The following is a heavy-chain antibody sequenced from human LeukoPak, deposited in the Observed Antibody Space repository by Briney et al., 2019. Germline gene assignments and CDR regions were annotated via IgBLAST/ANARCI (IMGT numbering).Heavy chain of an antibody. D-gene: IGHD4-23*01. CDR2: IYYSGST. Sequence: KTSETLSLTCTVSGGSISGAHFYWTWIRQHPGKGLEWIGYIYYSGSTSYNPSLQSRVTISVDMSKNQSSLELSSVTAADTAVYYCARAYGGLASWGQGTLVTVSP. V-gene: IGHV4-31*03. J-gene: IGHJ4*02. CDR3: ARAYGGLAS. CDR1: GGSISGAHFY.